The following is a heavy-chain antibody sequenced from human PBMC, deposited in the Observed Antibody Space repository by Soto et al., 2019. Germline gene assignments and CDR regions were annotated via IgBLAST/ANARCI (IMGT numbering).Heavy chain of an antibody. Sequence: QVQLVESGGGVVQPGRSLRLSCAASGFTFSSYGMHWVRQAPGKGLEWVAVIWYDGSNKYYADSVKGRFTISRDHSKNTLYLQMNSLRAEDTAVYYCARDSDGSLLDWGQGTLVTVSS. V-gene: IGHV3-33*01. CDR1: GFTFSSYG. J-gene: IGHJ4*02. CDR3: ARDSDGSLLD. CDR2: IWYDGSNK. D-gene: IGHD1-26*01.